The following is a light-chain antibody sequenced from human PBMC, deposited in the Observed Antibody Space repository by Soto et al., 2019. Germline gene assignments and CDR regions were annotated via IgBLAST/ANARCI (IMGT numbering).Light chain of an antibody. CDR2: DAS. V-gene: IGKV3-11*01. Sequence: EIVLTQSPATLSLSPGERATLSCRASQNVGGYLAWYQQKPGQAPRLLISDASNRAAGIPARFSGIGSGTDFTLTISSLEPEDFAVYYCQQSNSWPLTLGGGTKVDIK. J-gene: IGKJ4*01. CDR1: QNVGGY. CDR3: QQSNSWPLT.